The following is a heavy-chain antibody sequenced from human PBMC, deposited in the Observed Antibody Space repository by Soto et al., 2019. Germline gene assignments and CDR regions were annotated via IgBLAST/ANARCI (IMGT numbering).Heavy chain of an antibody. CDR2: IYSTGTT. V-gene: IGHV3-66*01. CDR1: GITVYNNY. CDR3: ARDVGV. J-gene: IGHJ6*04. Sequence: EVQLVESGGGLVQPGGSLRLSCAASGITVYNNYMSWVRQAPGKGLEWVSVIYSTGTTGYADSVKGRFTISRDNPKNTVNLQMHGLRVEDTAVYYCARDVGVWGRGTTVIVSS.